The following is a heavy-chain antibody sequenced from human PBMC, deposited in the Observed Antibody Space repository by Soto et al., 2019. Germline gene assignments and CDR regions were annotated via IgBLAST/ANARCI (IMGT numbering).Heavy chain of an antibody. V-gene: IGHV5-10-1*01. J-gene: IGHJ6*02. CDR1: GYSFTSYW. D-gene: IGHD2-2*02. CDR3: ARRDIVVVPAAIPITYYYYGMDV. Sequence: GASLKISCKGSGYSFTSYWISWVRQMPGKGLEWMGRIDPSDSYTNYSPSFQGHVTISADKSISTAYLQWSSLKASDTAMYYCARRDIVVVPAAIPITYYYYGMDVWGQGTTVTVSS. CDR2: IDPSDSYT.